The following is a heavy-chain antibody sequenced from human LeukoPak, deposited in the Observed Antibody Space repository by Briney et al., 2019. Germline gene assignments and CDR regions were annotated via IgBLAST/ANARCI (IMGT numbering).Heavy chain of an antibody. J-gene: IGHJ3*02. CDR3: ASATYYYGSGSYGYDAFDI. Sequence: ASVKVSCKASGYTFTGYYMHWVRQAPGQGLEWMGWINPNSGGTNYAQKFQGRVTMTRDTSISTAYMELSRLRSDDTAVYYCASATYYYGSGSYGYDAFDIWGQGTMETVPS. CDR1: GYTFTGYY. V-gene: IGHV1-2*02. CDR2: INPNSGGT. D-gene: IGHD3-10*01.